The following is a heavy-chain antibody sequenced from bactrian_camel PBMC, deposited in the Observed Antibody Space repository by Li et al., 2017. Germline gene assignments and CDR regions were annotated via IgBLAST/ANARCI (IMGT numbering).Heavy chain of an antibody. D-gene: IGHD5*01. CDR2: TDVDGT. V-gene: IGHV3S53*01. CDR3: ATRTTIDWGCGHKW. J-gene: IGHJ4*01. Sequence: HVQLVESGGDSVQIGGSLRLSCKVSAEHYRTCSMGWYRQAPGKMREVVAATDVDGTYYATSVKGRFTISLDNARTTVYLQLNSLKTEDMAMYYCATRTTIDWGCGHKWWGQGTQVTVS. CDR1: AEHYRTCS.